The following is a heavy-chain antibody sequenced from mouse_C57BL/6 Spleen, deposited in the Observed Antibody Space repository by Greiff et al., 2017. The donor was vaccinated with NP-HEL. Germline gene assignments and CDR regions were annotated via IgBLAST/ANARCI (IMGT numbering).Heavy chain of an antibody. CDR3: SRGMKDGGYGY. Sequence: QVQLQQPGAELVRPGTSVKLSCKASGYTFTSYWMHWVKQRPGQGLEWIGVIDPSDSYTNYNQKFKGKATLTVDTSSSTADMQISSLTSEDSAVNYYSRGMKDGGYGYWGQGTTLTVAS. D-gene: IGHD2-10*02. J-gene: IGHJ2*01. CDR2: IDPSDSYT. V-gene: IGHV1-59*01. CDR1: GYTFTSYW.